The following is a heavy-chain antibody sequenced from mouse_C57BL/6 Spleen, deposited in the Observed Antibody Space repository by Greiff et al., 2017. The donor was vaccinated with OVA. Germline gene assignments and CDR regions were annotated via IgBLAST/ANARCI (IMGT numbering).Heavy chain of an antibody. CDR2: IYPGDGDT. V-gene: IGHV1-82*01. CDR1: GYAFSSSW. D-gene: IGHD1-1*01. Sequence: VKLQESGPELVKPGASVKISCKASGYAFSSSWMNWVKQRPGKGLEWIGRIYPGDGDTNYNGKFKGKATLTADKSSSTAYMQLSSLTSEDSAVYFCARDYGSSWYFDYWGQGTTLTVSS. J-gene: IGHJ2*01. CDR3: ARDYGSSWYFDY.